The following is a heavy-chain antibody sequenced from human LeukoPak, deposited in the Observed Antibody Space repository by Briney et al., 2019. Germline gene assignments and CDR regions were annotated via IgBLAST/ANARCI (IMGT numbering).Heavy chain of an antibody. J-gene: IGHJ4*02. V-gene: IGHV3-30-3*01. D-gene: IGHD6-13*01. Sequence: PGGSLRLSCAASGFTFSSYAMHWVRQAPGKGLEWVAVISYDGSNKYYADSVKGRFTISRDNSKNTLYLQMNSLRAEDTAVYYCAREALGYSSSFDYWGQGTLVTVSS. CDR2: ISYDGSNK. CDR3: AREALGYSSSFDY. CDR1: GFTFSSYA.